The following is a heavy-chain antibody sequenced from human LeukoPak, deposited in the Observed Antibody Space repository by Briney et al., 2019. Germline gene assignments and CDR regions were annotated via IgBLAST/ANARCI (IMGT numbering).Heavy chain of an antibody. CDR3: ARVFWEKDGFIGAFDI. CDR2: IYSGDST. Sequence: GGSLRLSGAASGFTVIGNYMSWVRQPPGKGWGWASIIYSGDSTYYADSVKGRFTISRDNSKNTLYLQMNSLRAEDTAVYYCARVFWEKDGFIGAFDIWGQGTMVTVSS. J-gene: IGHJ3*02. V-gene: IGHV3-66*01. D-gene: IGHD3-3*01. CDR1: GFTVIGNY.